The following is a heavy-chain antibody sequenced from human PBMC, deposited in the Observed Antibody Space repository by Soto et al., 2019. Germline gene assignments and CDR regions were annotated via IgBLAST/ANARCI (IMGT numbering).Heavy chain of an antibody. V-gene: IGHV3-21*01. J-gene: IGHJ4*02. CDR2: ISSSSSYI. CDR3: ARVSIAAAAPEDY. D-gene: IGHD6-13*01. CDR1: GFTFSSYS. Sequence: GGFLRLSCAASGFTFSSYSMNWVRQAPGKGLEWVSSISSSSSYIYYADSVKGRFTISRDNAKNSLYLQMNSLRAEDTAVYYCARVSIAAAAPEDYWGQGTLVTVSS.